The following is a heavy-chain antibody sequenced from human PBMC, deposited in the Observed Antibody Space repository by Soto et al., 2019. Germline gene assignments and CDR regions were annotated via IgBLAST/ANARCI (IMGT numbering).Heavy chain of an antibody. CDR2: IIPIFGTA. V-gene: IGHV1-69*01. Sequence: QVQLVQSGAEVKKPGSSVKVSCKASGGTFSSYAISWVRQAPGQGLEWMGGIIPIFGTANYAQKFQGRVTITADESTSTAYMELSSLRSEDTAVYYCTTEPGHVSGDSIDYWGQGTLVTVSS. J-gene: IGHJ4*02. CDR3: TTEPGHVSGDSIDY. CDR1: GGTFSSYA. D-gene: IGHD2-21*02.